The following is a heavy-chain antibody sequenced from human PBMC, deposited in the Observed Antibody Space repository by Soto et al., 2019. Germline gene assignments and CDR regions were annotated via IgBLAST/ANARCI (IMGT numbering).Heavy chain of an antibody. CDR1: GGSISSYY. D-gene: IGHD4-17*01. V-gene: IGHV4-59*01. J-gene: IGHJ4*02. Sequence: QVQLQESGPGLVKPSETLSLTCTVSGGSISSYYWSWVRQPPGKGLEWIGYIFYYGNTKYNPSLESRVTISVDTSKNQSSLTLSSVTAADTAVYYCARDPRIYGDPYSFDYWGQGSLVTVSS. CDR2: IFYYGNT. CDR3: ARDPRIYGDPYSFDY.